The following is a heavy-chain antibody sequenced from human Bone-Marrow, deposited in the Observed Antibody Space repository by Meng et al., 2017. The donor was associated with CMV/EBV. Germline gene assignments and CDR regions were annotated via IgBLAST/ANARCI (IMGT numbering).Heavy chain of an antibody. CDR2: INHSGST. CDR1: GGSFSGYY. J-gene: IGHJ4*02. D-gene: IGHD2-8*01. V-gene: IGHV4-34*01. CDR3: VRGMGSYYFDY. Sequence: SEPLSLTCAVYGGSFSGYYWSWIRQPPGKGLEWIGEINHSGSTNYNPSLKSRVTISVDTSKNQFSLKLSSVTAADTAVYYCVRGMGSYYFDYWGQGTLVTVSS.